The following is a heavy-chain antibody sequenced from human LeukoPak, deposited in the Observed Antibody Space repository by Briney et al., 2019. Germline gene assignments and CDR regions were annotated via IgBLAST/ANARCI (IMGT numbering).Heavy chain of an antibody. Sequence: GGSLRLSCAASGLTISSYSMNWVRQAPGKGLQWVSYISSSSSTIYYADSVKGRFTISRDNAKNSLYLQMTNLRPDDTAVYFCAKDRMTVFESWGQGTLVTVSS. CDR2: ISSSSSTI. J-gene: IGHJ4*02. D-gene: IGHD2-21*02. V-gene: IGHV3-48*01. CDR1: GLTISSYS. CDR3: AKDRMTVFES.